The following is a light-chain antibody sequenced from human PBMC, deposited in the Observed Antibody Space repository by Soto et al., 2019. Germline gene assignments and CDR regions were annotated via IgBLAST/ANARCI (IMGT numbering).Light chain of an antibody. CDR2: ELS. CDR1: QSLLHSEGKTY. Sequence: IVMTQSPLSLAVTPGQPASISCKSSQSLLHSEGKTYVNWYLQRPGQPLQFLIYELSNRFSGVQDRFSGSGSGTDFTLKISRVEAEDVGVYYCMQTIQLLWTLGQGTKREI. J-gene: IGKJ2*02. V-gene: IGKV2D-29*01. CDR3: MQTIQLLWT.